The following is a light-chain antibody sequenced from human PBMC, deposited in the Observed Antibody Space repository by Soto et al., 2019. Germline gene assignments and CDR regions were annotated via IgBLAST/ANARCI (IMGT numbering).Light chain of an antibody. CDR3: QSYDRGLTAYV. J-gene: IGLJ1*01. Sequence: QSVLAQPPSVSLAPGQRVTISCTGTSSNIGAGYEVHWYHQLPGTAPKFLVSGNDNRPSGVPDRLSASKSGTSGSLAITGLQAEDEGHYYCQSYDRGLTAYVFGTGTKVTVL. CDR2: GND. V-gene: IGLV1-40*01. CDR1: SSNIGAGYE.